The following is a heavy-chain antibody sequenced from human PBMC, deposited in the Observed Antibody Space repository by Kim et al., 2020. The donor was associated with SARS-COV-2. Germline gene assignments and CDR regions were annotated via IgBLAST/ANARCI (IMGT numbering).Heavy chain of an antibody. CDR2: INPNSGGT. V-gene: IGHV1-2*06. CDR3: ASEYYYDSSGFGAFDI. CDR1: GYTFTGYY. D-gene: IGHD3-22*01. Sequence: ASVKVSCKASGYTFTGYYMHWVRQAPGQGLEWMGRINPNSGGTNYAQKFQGRVTMTRDTSISTAYMELSRLRSDDTAVYYCASEYYYDSSGFGAFDIWGQGTMVTVSS. J-gene: IGHJ3*02.